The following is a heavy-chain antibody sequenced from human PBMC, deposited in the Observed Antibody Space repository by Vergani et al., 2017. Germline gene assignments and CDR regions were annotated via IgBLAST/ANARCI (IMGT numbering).Heavy chain of an antibody. CDR1: RSTFKTYG. CDR3: ASALHTYYLFDP. D-gene: IGHD3-10*01. CDR2: IYYDGSNA. V-gene: IGHV3-33*01. J-gene: IGHJ5*02. Sequence: QGQLVESGGGIVQPGRSLTLSCVASRSTFKTYGMHWVRQAPGKGLEWVGLIYYDGSNAYYADSVKGRFTISRDNSKNTLYLQMSSLRAEDTAVYYCASALHTYYLFDPWGQGTLVTVSS.